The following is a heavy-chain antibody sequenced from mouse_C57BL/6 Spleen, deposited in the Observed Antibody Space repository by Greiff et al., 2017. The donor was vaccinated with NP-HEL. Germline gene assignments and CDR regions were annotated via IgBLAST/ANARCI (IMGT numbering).Heavy chain of an antibody. CDR2: ISYDGSN. Sequence: EVKLEESGPGLVKPSQSLSLTCSVTGYSITSGYYWNWIRQFPGNKLEWMGYISYDGSNNYNPSLKNRIPITRDTSKNQFFLKLNSVTTEDTATYYCAREGGGYAMDYWGQGTSVTVSS. V-gene: IGHV3-6*01. CDR1: GYSITSGYY. J-gene: IGHJ4*01. CDR3: AREGGGYAMDY.